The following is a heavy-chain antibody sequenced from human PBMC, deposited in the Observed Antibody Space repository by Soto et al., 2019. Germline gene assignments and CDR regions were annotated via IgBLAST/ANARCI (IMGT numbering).Heavy chain of an antibody. CDR3: ARGSAGSESVVVVPAIDFYSFDT. CDR2: IWYDGDKK. J-gene: IGHJ4*02. CDR1: GFTLSSYG. V-gene: IGHV3-33*01. Sequence: QVQLVESGGGVVQPGRSLRLSCAASGFTLSSYGMHWVRQAPGKGLEWVAVIWYDGDKKYYADSVKVRFTISRDESKNTVYLHMSSLRGEDTGVYYRARGSAGSESVVVVPAIDFYSFDTWGQGTLVSVPS. D-gene: IGHD2-15*01.